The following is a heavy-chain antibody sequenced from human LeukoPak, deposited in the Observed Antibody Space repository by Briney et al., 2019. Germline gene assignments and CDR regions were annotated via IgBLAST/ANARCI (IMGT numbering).Heavy chain of an antibody. CDR3: ARIMLSWREFDC. CDR1: GFTVSSNY. V-gene: IGHV3-53*01. Sequence: HPGGSLRLSCAASGFTVSSNYMNWVRQAPGKGLEWVSLIYSDGSTYYADSVKGRFIISRDNSANTLYLQMNSLRAEDTAVYYCARIMLSWREFDCWGQGTLVTVSS. J-gene: IGHJ4*02. D-gene: IGHD1-26*01. CDR2: IYSDGST.